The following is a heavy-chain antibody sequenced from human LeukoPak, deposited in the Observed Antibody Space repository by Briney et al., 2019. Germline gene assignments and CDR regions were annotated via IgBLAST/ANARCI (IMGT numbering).Heavy chain of an antibody. CDR3: AKSPGYSYGFYYYYMDV. D-gene: IGHD5-18*01. Sequence: PGGSLRLSCAASGFTFSSYAMSWVRQAPGKGLEWVSGISGSGSSTYYADSVKGRFTISRDNSKNTVFLQMNSLRAEDTAVYYCAKSPGYSYGFYYYYMDVWGKGTTATVSS. CDR2: ISGSGSST. V-gene: IGHV3-23*01. CDR1: GFTFSSYA. J-gene: IGHJ6*03.